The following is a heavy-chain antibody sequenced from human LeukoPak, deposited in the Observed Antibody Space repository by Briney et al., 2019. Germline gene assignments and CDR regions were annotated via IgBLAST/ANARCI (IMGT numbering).Heavy chain of an antibody. CDR3: AKGRSSWFSGSFDY. D-gene: IGHD6-19*01. V-gene: IGHV3-23*01. CDR1: GFPFSTYA. CDR2: IRSSGGST. Sequence: GSLLLSSAASGFPFSTYAMSWVRPTPGKGGEWVSAIRSSGGSTNYTDSVKGRFTISRDNSKNTLYLQMDSLRAEDTAVYYCAKGRSSWFSGSFDYWGQGALVTVSS. J-gene: IGHJ4*02.